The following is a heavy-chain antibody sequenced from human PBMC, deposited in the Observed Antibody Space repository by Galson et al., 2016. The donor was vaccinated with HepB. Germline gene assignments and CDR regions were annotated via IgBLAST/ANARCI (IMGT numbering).Heavy chain of an antibody. Sequence: SLRLSCAASSFPFSAYGMSWVRQAPGKGLEWVSDISYDASSLHYADSVKGRFTVSRDNPGHTLYLQMNSLIPEDTAVYYCVVSVYYRWGRGTLVTVSS. CDR1: SFPFSAYG. D-gene: IGHD3-22*01. CDR2: ISYDASSL. CDR3: VVSVYYR. V-gene: IGHV3-30*03. J-gene: IGHJ5*02.